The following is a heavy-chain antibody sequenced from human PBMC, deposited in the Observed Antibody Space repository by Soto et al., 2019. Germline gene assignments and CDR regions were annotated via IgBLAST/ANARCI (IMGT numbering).Heavy chain of an antibody. Sequence: QVQLVQSGAEVKKPGSSVKVSCKASGGTFSSYTISWVRQAPGQGLEWMGRIIPILGIANYAQKFQGRVTITADKSTSTAYMELSSLRSEDTAVYYCARDYAAEWLYAFDIWGQGTMVTVSS. V-gene: IGHV1-69*08. CDR2: IIPILGIA. CDR1: GGTFSSYT. D-gene: IGHD3-3*01. CDR3: ARDYAAEWLYAFDI. J-gene: IGHJ3*02.